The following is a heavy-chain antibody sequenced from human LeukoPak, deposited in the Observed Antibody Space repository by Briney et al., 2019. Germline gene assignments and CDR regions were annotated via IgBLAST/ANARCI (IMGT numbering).Heavy chain of an antibody. J-gene: IGHJ5*02. V-gene: IGHV4-38-2*02. CDR3: ARDRGEGGHDETWFDP. CDR2: IYHSGST. D-gene: IGHD3-16*01. Sequence: PSETLSLTCTVSGYSISSGYYWGWIRQPPGKGLEWIGSIYHSGSTYYNPSLKSRVTISVDTSKNQFSPKLSSVTAADTAVYYCARDRGEGGHDETWFDPWGQGTLVTVSS. CDR1: GYSISSGYY.